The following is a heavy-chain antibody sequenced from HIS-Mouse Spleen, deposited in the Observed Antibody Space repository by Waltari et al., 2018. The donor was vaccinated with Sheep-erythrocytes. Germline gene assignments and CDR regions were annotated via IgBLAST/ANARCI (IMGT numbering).Heavy chain of an antibody. D-gene: IGHD7-27*01. Sequence: QVQLVDSGGCVVQPGRSLRLSCPLCVLTFSSHAMHCVRRAPGKGVEWVAVISYDGSNKYYADSVKGRFTISRDNSKNTLYLQMNSLRAEDTAVYYCARDGDPDYWYFDLWGRGTLVTVSS. J-gene: IGHJ2*01. CDR1: VLTFSSHA. V-gene: IGHV3-30*04. CDR2: ISYDGSNK. CDR3: ARDGDPDYWYFDL.